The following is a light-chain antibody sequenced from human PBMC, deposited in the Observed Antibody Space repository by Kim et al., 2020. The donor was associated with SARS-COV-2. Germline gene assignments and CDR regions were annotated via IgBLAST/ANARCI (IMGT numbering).Light chain of an antibody. CDR3: QRYDTGPLT. CDR2: AAS. Sequence: DIQMTQSPSSLSASVGDRVTITCRASQDISIYLAWFQQKPGKVPKLLIYAASALQSGVPSRFSGSGSGTDFTLTISSLQPEDVATYYCQRYDTGPLTFGGGTKVEIK. J-gene: IGKJ4*01. CDR1: QDISIY. V-gene: IGKV1-27*01.